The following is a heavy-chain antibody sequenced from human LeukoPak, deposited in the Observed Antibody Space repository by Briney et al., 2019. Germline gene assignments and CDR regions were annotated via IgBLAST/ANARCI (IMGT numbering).Heavy chain of an antibody. CDR1: GFTVSSNY. CDR3: ARRVATDFHFDY. J-gene: IGHJ4*02. Sequence: GGSLRLSCAASGFTVSSNYMGWVRQAPGRGLEWVSVIYSGGNTYYADSVKGRFTISRDNSKNTLYLQMSSLRAEDTAVYYCARRVATDFHFDYWGQGTLVTVSS. V-gene: IGHV3-66*04. D-gene: IGHD5-12*01. CDR2: IYSGGNT.